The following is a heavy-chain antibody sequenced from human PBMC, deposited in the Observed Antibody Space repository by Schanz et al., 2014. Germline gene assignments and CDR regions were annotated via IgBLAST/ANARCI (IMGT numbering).Heavy chain of an antibody. Sequence: EVQLVESGGGLVKPGGSLRLSCTASRIIFGTYSMNWIRQTPKGLEWVSSINSRSNFIYYADSVKGRFTISRDNAKNSLFLQMNSLRAEDTAVYYCARCLCSGGSCSSFHAYWGQGTLATVSS. D-gene: IGHD2-15*01. J-gene: IGHJ4*02. CDR3: ARCLCSGGSCSSFHAY. CDR1: RIIFGTYS. CDR2: INSRSNFI. V-gene: IGHV3-21*04.